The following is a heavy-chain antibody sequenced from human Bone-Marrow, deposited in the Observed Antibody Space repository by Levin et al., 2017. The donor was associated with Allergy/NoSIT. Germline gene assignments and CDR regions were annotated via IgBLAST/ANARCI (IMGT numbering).Heavy chain of an antibody. V-gene: IGHV2-5*02. CDR3: ARRSGSLLPTRSWLAP. CDR2: IYWDDDK. J-gene: IGHJ5*02. Sequence: QTLSLTCSFSGFSLTTSGVGVDWVRQSPGKALEWLALIYWDDDKRYSPSLKTRLTITKDISKNQVVLTMTNMDPLDTATYYCARRSGSLLPTRSWLAPGGKGILVTFPS. D-gene: IGHD1-26*01. CDR1: GFSLTTSGVG.